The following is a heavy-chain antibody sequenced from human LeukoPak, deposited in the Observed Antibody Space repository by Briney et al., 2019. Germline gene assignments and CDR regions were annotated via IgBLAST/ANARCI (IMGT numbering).Heavy chain of an antibody. Sequence: GGSLRLSCAASGITFRSDVMSWVRQAPGKGLEWVSGISGSGDSTYYADSVEGRFTTSRDNSKNTLYLQMNSLRAEDTAVYYCAKGNRVAAAGYYYYGMDVWGQGTTVTVSS. V-gene: IGHV3-23*01. J-gene: IGHJ6*02. D-gene: IGHD6-13*01. CDR1: GITFRSDV. CDR3: AKGNRVAAAGYYYYGMDV. CDR2: ISGSGDST.